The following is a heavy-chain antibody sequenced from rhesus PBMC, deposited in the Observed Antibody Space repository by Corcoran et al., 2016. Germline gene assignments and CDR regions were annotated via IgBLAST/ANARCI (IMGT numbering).Heavy chain of an antibody. CDR2: ISGSSGST. CDR3: AREWGNGNYGLDS. J-gene: IGHJ6*01. CDR1: GGSISSGYD. Sequence: QVQLQESGPGVVKPSETLSLTCAVSGGSISSGYDWSWIRQPPGKGLEWIGYISGSSGSTNYTPSLKNRGTISKDASKNQFSVKLSSVTAADTAVYYCAREWGNGNYGLDSWGQGVVVTVSS. D-gene: IGHD1-14*01. V-gene: IGHV4-76*01.